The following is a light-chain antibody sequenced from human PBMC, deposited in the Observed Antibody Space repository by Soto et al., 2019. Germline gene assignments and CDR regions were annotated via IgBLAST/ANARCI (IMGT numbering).Light chain of an antibody. J-gene: IGLJ3*02. V-gene: IGLV2-14*03. CDR3: SAYSRRTTLLL. Sequence: QSVLTQPASVSGSPGQSITISCTGTSSDVGAFTSVSWYQQHPGKDPKLIIYDIIHRPSGVSDRFSGSKSVNTASLTISGLQPEDAAPYHSSAYSRRTTLLLFGGGTKRTVL. CDR1: SSDVGAFTS. CDR2: DII.